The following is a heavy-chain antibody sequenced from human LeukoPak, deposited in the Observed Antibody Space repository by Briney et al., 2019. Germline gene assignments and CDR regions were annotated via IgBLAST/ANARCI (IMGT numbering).Heavy chain of an antibody. J-gene: IGHJ4*02. V-gene: IGHV3-53*01. CDR1: GFTVSSNY. Sequence: PGGSLRLSCAASGFTVSSNYMSWVRQAPGKGLEWVSVIYSGGSTYYADSVKGRFTISRDNSKNTLYLQMNSLRAEDTAVYYCARVKSYYGSGSIGDYWGQGTLVTVSS. CDR3: ARVKSYYGSGSIGDY. D-gene: IGHD3-10*01. CDR2: IYSGGST.